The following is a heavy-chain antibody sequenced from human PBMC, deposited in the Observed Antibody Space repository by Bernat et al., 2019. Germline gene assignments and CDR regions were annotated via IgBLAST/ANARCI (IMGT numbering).Heavy chain of an antibody. CDR1: GFTFSDHY. CDR3: ARGYCRGGSCYSGDY. J-gene: IGHJ4*02. D-gene: IGHD2-15*01. CDR2: TRDKANSYTT. Sequence: EVQLVESGGGLVQPGGSLRLSCAASGFTFSDHYMDWVRHAPGKGLEWVGRTRDKANSYTTEYAASVKGRFTISRDDSKNSLYLQMDSLKTEDTAVYYCARGYCRGGSCYSGDYWGQGTLVTVSS. V-gene: IGHV3-72*01.